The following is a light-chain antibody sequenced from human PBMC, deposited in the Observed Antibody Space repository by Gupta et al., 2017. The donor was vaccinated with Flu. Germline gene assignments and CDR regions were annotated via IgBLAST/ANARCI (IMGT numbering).Light chain of an antibody. CDR3: QQLNSYPPLFT. CDR1: QDISSY. V-gene: IGKV1-9*01. CDR2: AAS. J-gene: IGKJ3*01. Sequence: RVTITCRASQDISSYLAWYQQKPGKAPKLLIYAASTLQRGVPSRFSGSGSGTEFTLTISSLQPEDFATYYCQQLNSYPPLFTFGPGTKVDIK.